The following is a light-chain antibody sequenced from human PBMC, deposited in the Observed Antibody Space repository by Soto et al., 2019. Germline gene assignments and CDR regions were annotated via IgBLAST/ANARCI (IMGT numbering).Light chain of an antibody. CDR1: DIGSKG. CDR3: QVWDSGSAHVV. V-gene: IGLV3-21*01. J-gene: IGLJ2*01. Sequence: SYELTQPPSVSVAPGKPASISGGGNDIGSKGVHWYQQKPGQAPVLVIYSDTDLPPVITERFSGSNSANLATLTISRVEAGDEADYYCQVWDSGSAHVVFGGATQLTVL. CDR2: SDT.